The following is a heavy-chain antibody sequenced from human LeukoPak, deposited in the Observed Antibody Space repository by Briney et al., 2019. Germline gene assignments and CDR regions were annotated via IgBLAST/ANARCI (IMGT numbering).Heavy chain of an antibody. Sequence: SETLSLTCTVSGGSVSSNIYYWNWIRQPPGKGLEWIGYIYYSGSTNYNPSLKSRVTISVDTSKNQFSLKLTSLTAADTAVYYCAREDSSGYLGYWGQGTLATVSS. J-gene: IGHJ4*02. D-gene: IGHD3-22*01. CDR1: GGSVSSNIYY. V-gene: IGHV4-61*01. CDR2: IYYSGST. CDR3: AREDSSGYLGY.